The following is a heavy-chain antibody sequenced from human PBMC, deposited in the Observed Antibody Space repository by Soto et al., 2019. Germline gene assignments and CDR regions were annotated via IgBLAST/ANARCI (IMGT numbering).Heavy chain of an antibody. CDR3: DREYRNPSGGMDV. Sequence: SETLSLTCTVSGGYINSADHHWTWIRQSPGKGLEWIGAIYYSASTYYNPSLVSRVRISIDTSKDQFSLELTSVTAADTAVYYCDREYRNPSGGMDVWGQGTTVTVSS. CDR1: GGYINSADHH. V-gene: IGHV4-30-4*01. D-gene: IGHD3-16*02. CDR2: IYYSAST. J-gene: IGHJ6*02.